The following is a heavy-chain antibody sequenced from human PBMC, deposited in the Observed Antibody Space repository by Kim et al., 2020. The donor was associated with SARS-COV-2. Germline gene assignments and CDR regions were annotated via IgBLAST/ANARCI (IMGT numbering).Heavy chain of an antibody. D-gene: IGHD2-15*01. CDR3: VLTDRFDP. CDR2: DGSRI. Sequence: DGSRISYADSVEGRFTVSRDNAKNTLYLQMNSLRVEDTAMYYCVLTDRFDPWGQGILVTVSS. J-gene: IGHJ5*02. V-gene: IGHV3-74*01.